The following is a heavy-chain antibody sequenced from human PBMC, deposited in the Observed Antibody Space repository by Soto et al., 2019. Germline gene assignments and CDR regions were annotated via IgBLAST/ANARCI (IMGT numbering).Heavy chain of an antibody. CDR1: VFTLSGYA. J-gene: IGHJ6*03. CDR2: ISSNGVGT. D-gene: IGHD6-6*01. Sequence: HPGGSLRLSCAASVFTLSGYAMDWVRQAPGKGLEYVSGISSNGVGTYYANSVQGRFTISRDNSKNTVYLQMGSLRPEDMAVYYCARRARPDFYYMDVWGKGTTVTVSS. CDR3: ARRARPDFYYMDV. V-gene: IGHV3-64*01.